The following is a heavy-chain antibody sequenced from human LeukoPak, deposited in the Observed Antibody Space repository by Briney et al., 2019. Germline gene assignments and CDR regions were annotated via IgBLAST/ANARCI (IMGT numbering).Heavy chain of an antibody. CDR2: ISWDGGST. D-gene: IGHD4-17*01. Sequence: PGGSLRLSCAASGFTFDDYTMHWVRQAPGKGLEWVSLISWDGGSTYYADSVKGRFTISRDNSKNSLYLHMNSLRTEDTALYYCAKDIGLRDYGDAFDIWGQGTMVTVSS. CDR1: GFTFDDYT. J-gene: IGHJ3*02. V-gene: IGHV3-43*01. CDR3: AKDIGLRDYGDAFDI.